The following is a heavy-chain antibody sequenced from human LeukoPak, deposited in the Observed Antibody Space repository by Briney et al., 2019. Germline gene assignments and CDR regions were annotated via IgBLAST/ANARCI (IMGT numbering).Heavy chain of an antibody. CDR3: ARDTSWELPRRYFDY. CDR1: GYSISSGYY. Sequence: PSETLSLTCTVSGYSISSGYYWGWIRPPPGKGLEWIGSIYHSGSAYYNPSLKSRVTISVDTSKNQFSLKLSSVTAADTAVYYCARDTSWELPRRYFDYWGQGTLVTVSS. V-gene: IGHV4-38-2*02. D-gene: IGHD1-26*01. CDR2: IYHSGSA. J-gene: IGHJ4*02.